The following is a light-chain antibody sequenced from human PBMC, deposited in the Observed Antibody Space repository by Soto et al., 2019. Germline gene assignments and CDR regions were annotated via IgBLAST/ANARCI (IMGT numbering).Light chain of an antibody. J-gene: IGKJ1*01. CDR3: QQYNSYVWT. Sequence: DIQMTQSPSTLSASVGDRVNITCRASQSISSWLAWHQQKPGKAPKLLIYKTSNLESGVPSRFSGSGSGTEFTLTISSLQPDDFATYYCQQYNSYVWTFGQGTKVEVK. V-gene: IGKV1-5*03. CDR1: QSISSW. CDR2: KTS.